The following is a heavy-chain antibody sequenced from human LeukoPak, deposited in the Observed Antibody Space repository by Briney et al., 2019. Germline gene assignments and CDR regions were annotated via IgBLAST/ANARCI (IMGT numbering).Heavy chain of an antibody. D-gene: IGHD1-26*01. J-gene: IGHJ3*01. V-gene: IGHV1-69*04. CDR3: ARDRLGIMGAT. CDR2: IIPIFGIA. Sequence: GASVKVSCKASGGTFSSYAISWVRQAPGQGLEWMGRIIPIFGIANYAQKFQGRVTITADKSTSTAYMELSSLRSEDTAVYYCARDRLGIMGATWGQGTMVTVSS. CDR1: GGTFSSYA.